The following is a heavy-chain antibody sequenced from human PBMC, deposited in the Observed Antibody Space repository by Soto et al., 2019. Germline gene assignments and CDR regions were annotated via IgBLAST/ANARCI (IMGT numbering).Heavy chain of an antibody. J-gene: IGHJ4*02. CDR3: GRQRYDSDTGPNFQYYFDS. CDR2: IDPSDSQT. Sequence: PGESLKISCKGSGYSFAGYWITWVRQKPGKGLEWMGRIDPSDSQTYYSPSFRGHVTISATKSITTAFLQWSSLRASDTAMYYCGRQRYDSDTGPNFQYYFDSWGQGTPVTVSS. V-gene: IGHV5-10-1*01. CDR1: GYSFAGYW. D-gene: IGHD3-22*01.